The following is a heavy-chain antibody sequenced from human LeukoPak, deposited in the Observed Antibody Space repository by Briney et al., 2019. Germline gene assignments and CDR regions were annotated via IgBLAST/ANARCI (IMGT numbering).Heavy chain of an antibody. D-gene: IGHD6-13*01. Sequence: PGGSLRLSCAASGFTFSSYWMSWVRQAPGKGLEWVANIKQDGSEKYYVDSVKGRFTISRDNAKNSLYLQMNSLRAEDTAVYYCAKEGHSSSYYYYYMDVWGKGTTVTVSS. CDR1: GFTFSSYW. J-gene: IGHJ6*03. V-gene: IGHV3-7*03. CDR2: IKQDGSEK. CDR3: AKEGHSSSYYYYYMDV.